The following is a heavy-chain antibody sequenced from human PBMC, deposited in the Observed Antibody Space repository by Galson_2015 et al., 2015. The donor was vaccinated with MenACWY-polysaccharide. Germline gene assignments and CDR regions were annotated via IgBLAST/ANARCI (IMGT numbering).Heavy chain of an antibody. D-gene: IGHD2-2*01. CDR2: IYYTGST. J-gene: IGHJ6*02. V-gene: IGHV4-61*08. CDR3: ARDNRGPCSRTSCSTTHGMDV. Sequence: ETLSLTCAVSGGSISSGGYSWGWIRQPPGKGLEWIGNIYYTGSTSYKPSLESRVTISVDTSKNQFSLSLTSVTAADTAVYYCARDNRGPCSRTSCSTTHGMDVWGQGTTVTVSS. CDR1: GGSISSGGYS.